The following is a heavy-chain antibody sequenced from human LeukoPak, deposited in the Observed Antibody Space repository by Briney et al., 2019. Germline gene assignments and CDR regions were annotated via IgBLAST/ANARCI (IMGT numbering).Heavy chain of an antibody. Sequence: SETLSLTCAVYGGSFSGYYWSWIRQPPGKGLEWIGEINHSGSTNYNPSLKSRVTISVDTSKNQFSLKLSSVTAADTAVCYCARGTGSSGYSPFDYWGQGTLVTVSS. CDR3: ARGTGSSGYSPFDY. CDR2: INHSGST. D-gene: IGHD3-22*01. V-gene: IGHV4-34*01. CDR1: GGSFSGYY. J-gene: IGHJ4*02.